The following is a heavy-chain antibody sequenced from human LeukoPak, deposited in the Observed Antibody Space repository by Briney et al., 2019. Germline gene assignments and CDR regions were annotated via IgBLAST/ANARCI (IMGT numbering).Heavy chain of an antibody. V-gene: IGHV3-21*01. CDR3: AREWEYYYDSSGYYGFDY. Sequence: SGGSLRLSCAASGFTFNGAWMNWVRQAPGKGLEWVSSISSSSSYIYYADSVKGRFTISRDNAKNSLYLQMNSLRAEDTAVYFCAREWEYYYDSSGYYGFDYWGQGTLVTVSS. J-gene: IGHJ4*02. D-gene: IGHD3-22*01. CDR2: ISSSSSYI. CDR1: GFTFNGAW.